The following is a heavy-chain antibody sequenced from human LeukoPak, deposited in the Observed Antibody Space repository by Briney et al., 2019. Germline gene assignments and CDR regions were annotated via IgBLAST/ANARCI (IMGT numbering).Heavy chain of an antibody. CDR3: ARGLYYDFWSGFAY. Sequence: GGSLRLSCAASGFTFSDYYMSWIRQAPGKGLEWVSYISSSGTTIYYADSVKGRFTISRDNSKNTLYLQMNSLRAEDTAVYYCARGLYYDFWSGFAYWGQGTLVTVSS. D-gene: IGHD3-3*01. CDR2: ISSSGTTI. CDR1: GFTFSDYY. V-gene: IGHV3-11*04. J-gene: IGHJ4*02.